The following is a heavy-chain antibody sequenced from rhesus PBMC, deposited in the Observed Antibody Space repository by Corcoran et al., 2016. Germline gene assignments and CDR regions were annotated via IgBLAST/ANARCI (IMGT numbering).Heavy chain of an antibody. J-gene: IGHJ4*01. CDR2: IVGTSGST. V-gene: IGHV4-127*01. CDR1: GYSISSGYG. CDR3: ARTLSLDY. Sequence: QVQLQESGPGLVKPSETLSLTCAVSGYSISSGYGWSWIRQPPGKGLEWIGYIVGTSGSTNYNPSLKSQVTISKDTSKNQFSLKLSSVTAADTAVYYCARTLSLDYWGQGVLVTVSS.